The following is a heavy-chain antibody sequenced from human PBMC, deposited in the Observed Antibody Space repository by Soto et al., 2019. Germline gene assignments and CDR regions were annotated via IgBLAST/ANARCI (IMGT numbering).Heavy chain of an antibody. Sequence: ESGGGVVQPGRSLRLSCAASGFTFSSYGMHWVRQAPGKGLEWVAVIWYDGSNKYYADSVKGRFTISRDNSKNTLYLQMNSLRAEDTAVYYCASTPIAVAGTDYWGQGTLVTVSS. CDR2: IWYDGSNK. CDR1: GFTFSSYG. J-gene: IGHJ4*02. D-gene: IGHD6-19*01. CDR3: ASTPIAVAGTDY. V-gene: IGHV3-33*01.